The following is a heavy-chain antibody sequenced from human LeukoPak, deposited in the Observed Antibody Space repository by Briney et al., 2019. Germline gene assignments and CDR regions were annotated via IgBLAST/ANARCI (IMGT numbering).Heavy chain of an antibody. Sequence: SETLSLTCTVSVGSLIRYWSWIRQPAGKGLEWIGRISGSGTITYNPALQSRLSISIDTSKNQCCIKLRSVTAADTAVYYCARVKLEQNGAWDYLDYGGQGTLVTVSS. J-gene: IGHJ4*02. CDR2: ISGSGTI. V-gene: IGHV4-4*07. CDR3: ARVKLEQNGAWDYLDY. CDR1: VGSLIRY. D-gene: IGHD1/OR15-1a*01.